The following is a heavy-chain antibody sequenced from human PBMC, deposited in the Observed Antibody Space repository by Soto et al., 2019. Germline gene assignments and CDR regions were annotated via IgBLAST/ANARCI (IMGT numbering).Heavy chain of an antibody. CDR2: MKPNSGNT. D-gene: IGHD3-10*01. CDR3: ARGPGLLWFGELSSRDYYYYYGMDV. J-gene: IGHJ6*02. CDR1: RLTFSRIC. Sequence: GAPVEVCCEASRLTFSRICSYWGRQATGQRLEGVGWMKPNSGNTGYAQKFQGRVTMTRNTSISTAYMELSSLRSEDTAVYYCARGPGLLWFGELSSRDYYYYYGMDVWGQGTTVTVSS. V-gene: IGHV1-8*02.